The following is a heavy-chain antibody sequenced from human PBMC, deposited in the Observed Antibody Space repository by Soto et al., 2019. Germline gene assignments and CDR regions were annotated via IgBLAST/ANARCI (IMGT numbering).Heavy chain of an antibody. CDR1: EFTFSSYA. CDR2: ISGSGGST. Sequence: GGSLRLSCAASEFTFSSYAMSWVRQAPGKGLEWVSSISGSGGSTYYSDSVKGRFTISRDNSKNTLYLQMNSLRAEDTAVYYCAKDPTVVTPSLWGQGTLVTVSS. J-gene: IGHJ4*02. CDR3: AKDPTVVTPSL. V-gene: IGHV3-23*01. D-gene: IGHD2-21*02.